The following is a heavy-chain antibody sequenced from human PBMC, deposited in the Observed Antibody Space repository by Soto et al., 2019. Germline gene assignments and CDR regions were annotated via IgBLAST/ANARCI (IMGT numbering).Heavy chain of an antibody. Sequence: GGSLRLSCAASGFTFSSYWMHWVRQAPGKGLVWVSRINSDGSSTSYADSVKGRFTISRDNAKNTLYLQMNSLRAEDTAVYYCAKDFVWGGLLQAYGGQGTLVPVSA. CDR3: AKDFVWGGLLQAY. D-gene: IGHD1-26*01. CDR1: GFTFSSYW. V-gene: IGHV3-74*01. CDR2: INSDGSST. J-gene: IGHJ4*02.